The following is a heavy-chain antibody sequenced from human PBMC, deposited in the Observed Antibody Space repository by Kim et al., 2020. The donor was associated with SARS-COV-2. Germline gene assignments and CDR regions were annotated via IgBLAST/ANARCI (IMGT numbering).Heavy chain of an antibody. Sequence: GGSLRLSCAASGFTFSSYAMSWVRQAPGKGLEWVSAISGSGGSTYYADSVKGRFTISRDNSKNTLYLQMNSLRAEDTAVYYCAKFLFHSNGGGKLWFGELLTDYYYYGMDVWGQGTTVTVSS. J-gene: IGHJ6*02. CDR2: ISGSGGST. CDR1: GFTFSSYA. V-gene: IGHV3-23*01. CDR3: AKFLFHSNGGGKLWFGELLTDYYYYGMDV. D-gene: IGHD3-10*01.